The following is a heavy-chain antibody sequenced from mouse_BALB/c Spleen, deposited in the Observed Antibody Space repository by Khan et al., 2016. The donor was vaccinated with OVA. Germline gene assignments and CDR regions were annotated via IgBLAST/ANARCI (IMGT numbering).Heavy chain of an antibody. CDR1: GYTFTKYW. D-gene: IGHD1-1*01. CDR3: VNHGSSSAWFTD. J-gene: IGHJ3*01. CDR2: INPSTGYT. V-gene: IGHV1-7*01. Sequence: QVQLQQSGAELAKPGASVKMSCKASGYTFTKYWMHWVKQRPGKGLEWIGYINPSTGYTEYNQKFKDTATLTAAKSSRTAYMQLSSLTSEDSAGYYGVNHGSSSAWFTDWGQGTLVTVSA.